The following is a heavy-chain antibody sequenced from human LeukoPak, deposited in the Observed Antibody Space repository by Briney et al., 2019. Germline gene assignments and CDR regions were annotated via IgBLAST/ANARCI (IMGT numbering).Heavy chain of an antibody. J-gene: IGHJ5*02. CDR2: INPNSGGT. CDR1: GYTFTGYY. D-gene: IGHD3-3*01. CDR3: ARGVKYYDFWSGYCWFDP. V-gene: IGHV1-2*02. Sequence: ASVTVSCKASGYTFTGYYMHWVRQAPGQGLEWMGWINPNSGGTNYAQKFQGRVTMTRDTSISTAYMELSRLRSDDTAVYYCARGVKYYDFWSGYCWFDPWGQGTLVTVSS.